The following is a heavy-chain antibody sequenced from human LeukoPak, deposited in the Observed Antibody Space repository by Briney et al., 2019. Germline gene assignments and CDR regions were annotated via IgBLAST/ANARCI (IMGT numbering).Heavy chain of an antibody. D-gene: IGHD1-26*01. Sequence: PSETLSLTCTVSGGSISSYYWSWIRQPPGKGLEWIGYIYYSGSTNYNPSLKSRVTISVDTSKNQFSLKLSSVTAADTAVYYCARHGGSYYWDPWGQGALVTVSS. CDR3: ARHGGSYYWDP. J-gene: IGHJ5*02. CDR1: GGSISSYY. CDR2: IYYSGST. V-gene: IGHV4-59*08.